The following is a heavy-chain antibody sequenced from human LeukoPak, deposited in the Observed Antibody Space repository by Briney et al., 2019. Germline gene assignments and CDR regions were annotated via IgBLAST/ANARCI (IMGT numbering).Heavy chain of an antibody. Sequence: SETLSLTCAVSGGSISSGGYYWSWIRQHPGRGLEWIGYIYYSGSTNYNPSLKSRVTISVDTSKNQFSLKLSSVTAADTAVYYCATGGAIGGPIDAFDIWGQGTMVTVSS. CDR3: ATGGAIGGPIDAFDI. CDR2: IYYSGST. J-gene: IGHJ3*02. CDR1: GGSISSGGYY. V-gene: IGHV4-61*08.